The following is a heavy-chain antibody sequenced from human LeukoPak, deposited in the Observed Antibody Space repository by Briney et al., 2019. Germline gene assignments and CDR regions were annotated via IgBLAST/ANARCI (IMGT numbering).Heavy chain of an antibody. CDR2: IYYSGST. Sequence: SETLSLTCTVSGGSISSSSYYWGWIRQPPGKGLEWIGSIYYSGSTYYNPSLKSRVTISVDTSKNQFSLKLSSLTAADTAVYYCARYTGTHSRSFDYWGQGTLVTVSS. D-gene: IGHD7-27*01. CDR3: ARYTGTHSRSFDY. V-gene: IGHV4-39*01. J-gene: IGHJ4*02. CDR1: GGSISSSSYY.